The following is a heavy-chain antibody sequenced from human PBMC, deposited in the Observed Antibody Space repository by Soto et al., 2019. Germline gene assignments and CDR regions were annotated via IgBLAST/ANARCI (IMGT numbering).Heavy chain of an antibody. D-gene: IGHD2-2*01. CDR2: IIPISGTT. J-gene: IGHJ6*01. CDR1: GRNVSSYA. V-gene: IGHV1-69*01. Sequence: QLQLVQSGAEVTKPGSSVKVSCKASGRNVSSYAISWVLQVPGQGLEWMGGIIPISGTTHYAQKFQGRVTITSDVSISTAYLELGSLRSEDTALYYFARSHGISTSLEIYYYYYYCIDDWLQGTQVTGSS. CDR3: ARSHGISTSLEIYYYYYYCIDD.